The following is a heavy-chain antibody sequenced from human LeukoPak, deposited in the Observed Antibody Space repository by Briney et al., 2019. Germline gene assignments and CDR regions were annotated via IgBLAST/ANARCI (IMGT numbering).Heavy chain of an antibody. CDR3: AKAGVGATTGGDLFDY. V-gene: IGHV3-7*03. CDR2: IKEDGSEK. J-gene: IGHJ4*02. D-gene: IGHD1-26*01. CDR1: GFTISSYW. Sequence: PGGSLRLSCVASGFTISSYWMTWVRQAPGKGLEWVGNIKEDGSEKNYADSVNGRFTISRDNSKNTLYLQMNSLRAEDTAVYYCAKAGVGATTGGDLFDYWGQGTLVTVSS.